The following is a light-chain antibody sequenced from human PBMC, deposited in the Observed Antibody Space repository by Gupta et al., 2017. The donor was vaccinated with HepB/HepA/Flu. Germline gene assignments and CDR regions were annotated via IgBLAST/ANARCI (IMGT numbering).Light chain of an antibody. J-gene: IGLJ1*01. V-gene: IGLV1-40*01. CDR2: GNT. Sequence: QSVLTQPPSVSGAPGQRVTISCTGSSSNIGAGYDVHWYQQRPGTAPKLLMYGNTYRPSGVPDRFSGSKSGTSASLAITGLQAEDEADYYCQSYDSSLSGWVFGTGTKITGL. CDR1: SSNIGAGYD. CDR3: QSYDSSLSGWV.